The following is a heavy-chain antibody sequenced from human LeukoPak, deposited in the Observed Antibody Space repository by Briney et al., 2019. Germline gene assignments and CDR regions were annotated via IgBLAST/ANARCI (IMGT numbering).Heavy chain of an antibody. CDR3: ARAQPRGGELD. CDR2: IYYSGST. J-gene: IGHJ4*02. V-gene: IGHV4-31*03. Sequence: PSETLPLTCTVSGGSISSGGYYWSWIRQHPGKGLEWIGYIYYSGSTYYNPSLKSRVTISVDTSKNQFSLKLSSVTAADTAVYYCARAQPRGGELDWGQGTLVTVSS. D-gene: IGHD3-16*01. CDR1: GGSISSGGYY.